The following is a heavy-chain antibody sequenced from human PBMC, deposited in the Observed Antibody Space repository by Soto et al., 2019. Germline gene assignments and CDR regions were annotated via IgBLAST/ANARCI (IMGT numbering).Heavy chain of an antibody. CDR3: ARRRLTTGTDYFDH. V-gene: IGHV1-2*02. Sequence: ASVKVSCKASGYTFNDYHLHWVRQAPGQGLEWMGSINPNSGDTDYAQRFQGRVTLTRDTSIRTVYMELSILRSDDTAVYYCARRRLTTGTDYFDHWGQGTLVTVSS. CDR2: INPNSGDT. D-gene: IGHD1-1*01. CDR1: GYTFNDYH. J-gene: IGHJ4*02.